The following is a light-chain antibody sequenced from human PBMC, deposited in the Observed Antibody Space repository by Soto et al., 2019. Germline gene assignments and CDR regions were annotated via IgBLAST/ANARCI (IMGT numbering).Light chain of an antibody. J-gene: IGKJ5*01. Sequence: EIVLTQSPATLSLSPGERATLSCRASQSVSNSLAWYQQKPGQAPRLLIYDASNKATGIPARLSGSGSRTDFTLTISSLEPEDFAVYYCQQRSNWPPTFGQGTRLEIK. CDR2: DAS. CDR1: QSVSNS. V-gene: IGKV3-11*01. CDR3: QQRSNWPPT.